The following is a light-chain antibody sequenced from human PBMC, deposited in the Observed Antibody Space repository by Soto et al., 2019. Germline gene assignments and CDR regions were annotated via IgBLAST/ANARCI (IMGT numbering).Light chain of an antibody. CDR1: ETISSW. CDR2: KAS. V-gene: IGKV1-5*03. J-gene: IGKJ4*01. CDR3: QDYKSYPLT. Sequence: DIQLTQSPSTLSASVGDRVTITCRASETISSWLAWYQQKPEKAPKLLIHKASSLESGVPSRFSGGGSGTEFTLTISSLQPDDFATYYCQDYKSYPLTFGGGTQVEIK.